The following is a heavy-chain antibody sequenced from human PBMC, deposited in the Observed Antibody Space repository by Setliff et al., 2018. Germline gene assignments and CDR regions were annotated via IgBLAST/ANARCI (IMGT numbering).Heavy chain of an antibody. J-gene: IGHJ4*02. Sequence: ASVKVSCKASGYTFTGYYMHWVRQAPGQGLEWMGWINPNSGGTNYAQKFQGRVTMTRNTSISTAYMELSSLRSEDTAVYYCARGRGKDGYNSYYWGQGTLVTVSS. CDR3: ARGRGKDGYNSYY. CDR2: INPNSGGT. D-gene: IGHD5-12*01. CDR1: GYTFTGYY. V-gene: IGHV1-2*02.